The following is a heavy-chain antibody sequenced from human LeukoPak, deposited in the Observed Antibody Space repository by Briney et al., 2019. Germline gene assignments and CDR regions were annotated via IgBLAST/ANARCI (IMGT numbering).Heavy chain of an antibody. V-gene: IGHV3-48*01. J-gene: IGHJ6*03. Sequence: GGSLRLSCAASGFTFSSYSMNWVRQAPGKGLEWVSYISSSSTTIYYADSVKGRFTISRDNAKNSLYLQMNSLRAEDTAVYYCARVTVGATTDPYMDVWGKGTTVTISS. CDR2: ISSSSTTI. CDR1: GFTFSSYS. CDR3: ARVTVGATTDPYMDV. D-gene: IGHD1-26*01.